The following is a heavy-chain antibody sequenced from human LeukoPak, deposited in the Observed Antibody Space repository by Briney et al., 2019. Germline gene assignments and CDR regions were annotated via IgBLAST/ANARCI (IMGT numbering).Heavy chain of an antibody. Sequence: GGSLRLSCAASGFTFSSYAMSWVRQAPGKGLEWVSAISGSGGSTYYADSVKGRFTISRDNAKNTLYLHMNSLRAEDTAVYYCAKPFLTTSSSWFDYWGQGTLVTVSS. V-gene: IGHV3-23*01. CDR3: AKPFLTTSSSWFDY. J-gene: IGHJ4*02. CDR2: ISGSGGST. D-gene: IGHD6-13*01. CDR1: GFTFSSYA.